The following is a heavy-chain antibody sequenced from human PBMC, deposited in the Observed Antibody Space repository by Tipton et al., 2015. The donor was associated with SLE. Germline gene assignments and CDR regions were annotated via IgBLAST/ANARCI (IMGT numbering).Heavy chain of an antibody. J-gene: IGHJ4*01. CDR2: LSDSGST. D-gene: IGHD4-17*01. Sequence: TLSLTCTVSGDSISGYYWSWIRQPPGKGLEWIGYLSDSGSTNYNPSLKSRVTISVDTSRNQFSLKLSSVSAADTAVYYCARGDGDFPFDRWGHGSLVSVSS. CDR1: GDSISGYY. V-gene: IGHV4-59*01. CDR3: ARGDGDFPFDR.